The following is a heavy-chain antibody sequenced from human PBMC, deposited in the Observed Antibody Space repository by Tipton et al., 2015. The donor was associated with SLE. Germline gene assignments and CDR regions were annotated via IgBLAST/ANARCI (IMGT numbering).Heavy chain of an antibody. V-gene: IGHV4-39*01. CDR1: GGSISSISYY. J-gene: IGHJ5*02. Sequence: TLSLTCTVSGGSISSISYYWGWFRQPPGKVLEWIGSNYYSGSTYYNPSLKSRVTISVDTSKNQFPLKLSSVTAADTAVYYCARQRIVVVPAGWFDPWGQGTLVTVSS. CDR2: NYYSGST. CDR3: ARQRIVVVPAGWFDP. D-gene: IGHD2-2*01.